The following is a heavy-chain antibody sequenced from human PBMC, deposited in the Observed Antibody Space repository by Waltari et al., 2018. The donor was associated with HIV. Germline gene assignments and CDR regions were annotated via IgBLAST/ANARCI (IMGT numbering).Heavy chain of an antibody. J-gene: IGHJ5*01. Sequence: EVQLLESGGGLVQPGGSLRLSCAASGFTFSSYAMSWVRQAPGKGLQWVSIISGSTTYSADSVKGRVTISRDNSENTLYLQINSLRAEDTAVYYCAKGAFDMVVVSALDSWGHGTLVTVSS. CDR3: AKGAFDMVVVSALDS. D-gene: IGHD2-21*01. V-gene: IGHV3-23*01. CDR2: ISGSTT. CDR1: GFTFSSYA.